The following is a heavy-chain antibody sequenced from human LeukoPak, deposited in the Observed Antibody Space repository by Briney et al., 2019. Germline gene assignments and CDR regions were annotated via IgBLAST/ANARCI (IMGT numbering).Heavy chain of an antibody. J-gene: IGHJ4*02. CDR1: GFTFSSYW. V-gene: IGHV3-7*01. CDR2: IKQDGSEK. D-gene: IGHD3-3*01. CDR3: ARDLRVIFGVVKTTLDY. Sequence: GGSLRLSCAASGFTFSSYWMSWVRQAPGKGLEWVANIKQDGSEKCYVDSVKGRFTISRDNAKNSLYLQMNSLRAEDTAVYYCARDLRVIFGVVKTTLDYWGQGTLVTVSS.